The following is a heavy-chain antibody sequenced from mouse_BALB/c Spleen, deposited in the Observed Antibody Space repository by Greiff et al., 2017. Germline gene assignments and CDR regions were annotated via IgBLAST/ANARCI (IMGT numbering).Heavy chain of an antibody. CDR2: ISTYYGNT. J-gene: IGHJ2*01. V-gene: IGHV1-67*01. CDR1: GYTFTDYA. CDR3: ARLRLDYFDY. Sequence: QVQLQQSGPELVRPGVSVKISCKGSGYTFTDYAMHWVKQSHAKSLEWIGVISTYYGNTNYNQKFKGKATMTVDKSSSTAYMELARLTSEDSAIYYCARLRLDYFDYWGQVTTLTVSS. D-gene: IGHD2-2*01.